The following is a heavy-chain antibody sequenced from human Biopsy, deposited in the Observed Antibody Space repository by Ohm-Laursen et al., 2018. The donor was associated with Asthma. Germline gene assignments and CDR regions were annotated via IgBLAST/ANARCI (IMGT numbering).Heavy chain of an antibody. CDR3: TRSLGITGATMDY. CDR2: ISSSSST. J-gene: IGHJ4*02. Sequence: SLRLSCAAFGFTFSDYYMTWIRQAPGKGLEWVSSISSSSSTNYADSVKGRFTISRDNAQNSLYLQMNSLRAEDTAVYYCTRSLGITGATMDYWGQGALVAVSS. V-gene: IGHV3-69-1*01. CDR1: GFTFSDYY. D-gene: IGHD1-20*01.